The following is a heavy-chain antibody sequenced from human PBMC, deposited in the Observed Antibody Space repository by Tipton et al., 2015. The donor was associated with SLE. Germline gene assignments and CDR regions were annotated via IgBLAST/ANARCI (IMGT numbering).Heavy chain of an antibody. CDR2: TYYRSKGYN. Sequence: GLVKPSQTLSLTCAISGDSVSSNSAAWNWIRQSPSRGLEWLGRTYYRSKGYNDYAVSVKSRITINPDTSKNQFSLQLNSVTPEDTAVYYCARVSSVNWGSYNRFDPWGQGTLVTVSS. CDR3: ARVSSVNWGSYNRFDP. V-gene: IGHV6-1*01. CDR1: GDSVSSNSAA. D-gene: IGHD7-27*01. J-gene: IGHJ5*02.